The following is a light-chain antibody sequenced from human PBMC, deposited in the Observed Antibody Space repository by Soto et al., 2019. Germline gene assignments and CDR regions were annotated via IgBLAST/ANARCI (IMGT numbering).Light chain of an antibody. J-gene: IGKJ5*01. CDR1: QSVDGN. Sequence: ELVLAPSPDPLSVSPGERATLSCSASQSVDGNLAWYQQKPGQPPRLLIYGVSTRATGIPARFSGSGFETEFTLTITSLQSEDFAVYYCQQYYNWPPCTFGQGTRLEIK. CDR2: GVS. CDR3: QQYYNWPPCT. V-gene: IGKV3-15*01.